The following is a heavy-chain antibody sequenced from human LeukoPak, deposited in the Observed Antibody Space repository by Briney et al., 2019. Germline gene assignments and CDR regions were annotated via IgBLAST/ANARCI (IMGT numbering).Heavy chain of an antibody. D-gene: IGHD6-13*01. Sequence: GGSLRLSCGASSFTFSSYVMSWVRQAPGKGLEWVSYISSSGSTIYYADSVKGRFTISRDNAKNSLYLQMNSLRAEDTAVYYCARMDSSSWPRGFWYYYYYMDVWGKGTTVTVSS. V-gene: IGHV3-48*04. CDR3: ARMDSSSWPRGFWYYYYYMDV. J-gene: IGHJ6*03. CDR1: SFTFSSYV. CDR2: ISSSGSTI.